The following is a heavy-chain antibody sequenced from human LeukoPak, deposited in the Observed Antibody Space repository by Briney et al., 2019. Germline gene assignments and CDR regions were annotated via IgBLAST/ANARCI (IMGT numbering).Heavy chain of an antibody. J-gene: IGHJ6*02. V-gene: IGHV2-5*01. D-gene: IGHD3-10*01. CDR3: AHSALAAGGSGSYYMEYYYYGMDV. CDR2: IYWNDDK. CDR1: GGSISSYYW. Sequence: TLSLTCTVSGGSISSYYWSWIRQPPGKALEWLALIYWNDDKRYSPSLKSRLTITKDTSKNQVVLTMTNMDPVDTATYYCAHSALAAGGSGSYYMEYYYYGMDVWGQGTTVTVSS.